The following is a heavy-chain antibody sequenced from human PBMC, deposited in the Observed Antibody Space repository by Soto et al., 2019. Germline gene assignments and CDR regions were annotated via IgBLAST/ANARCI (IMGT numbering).Heavy chain of an antibody. CDR1: GYTFTSYG. CDR2: ISAYNGNT. D-gene: IGHD5-12*01. CDR3: ARVQSGYDFAS. J-gene: IGHJ5*01. Sequence: QVQLVQSGAEVKKPGASVKVSCKASGYTFTSYGINWVRQAPGQGLEWMGWISAYNGNTHYAQKPQGRVTMTTDTSTCTAYMELRSLRSGDTAVYYCARVQSGYDFASWGQGTLVTVSS. V-gene: IGHV1-18*01.